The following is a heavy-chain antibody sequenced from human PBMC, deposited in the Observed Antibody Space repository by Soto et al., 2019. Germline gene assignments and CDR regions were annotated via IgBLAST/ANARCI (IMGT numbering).Heavy chain of an antibody. J-gene: IGHJ5*02. CDR2: IYHSGST. CDR1: GGSISSSNW. Sequence: QVQLQESGPGLVKPSGTLSLTCAVSGGSISSSNWWSWVRQPPGKGLEWIGEIYHSGSTNYNPSLKIQVTISVDKSKIQFSLKLSSVTAADTAVYYCARDSIAAAGTGFDPWGQGTLVTVSS. CDR3: ARDSIAAAGTGFDP. D-gene: IGHD6-13*01. V-gene: IGHV4-4*02.